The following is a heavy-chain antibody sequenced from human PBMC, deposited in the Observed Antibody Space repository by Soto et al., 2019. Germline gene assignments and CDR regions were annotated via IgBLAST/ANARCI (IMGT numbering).Heavy chain of an antibody. D-gene: IGHD6-6*01. Sequence: QMQLVESGGGVVQPGRSLRLSCAASGFTFSSYGMHWVRQAPGKGLEWVAVISYDGTNKYYADSVQGRFTISRDNSKNTLHLQMNSLRAEDTAMYYCAKDRGSSSAHGIDLWGQRTTVPVSS. J-gene: IGHJ6*02. CDR1: GFTFSSYG. CDR3: AKDRGSSSAHGIDL. CDR2: ISYDGTNK. V-gene: IGHV3-30*18.